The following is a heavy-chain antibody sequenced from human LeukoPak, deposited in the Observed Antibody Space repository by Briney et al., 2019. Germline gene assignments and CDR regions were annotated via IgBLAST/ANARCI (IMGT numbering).Heavy chain of an antibody. D-gene: IGHD3-22*01. CDR2: IKQDGSEK. Sequence: GGSLRLSCAASGFTFSSYWMSWVRQALGKGLEWVANIKQDGSEKYYVDSVKGRFTISRDNAKNSLYLQMNSLRAEDTAVYYCARESSSYYYDSSGYYYVLSGAFDIWGQGTMVTVSS. CDR1: GFTFSSYW. V-gene: IGHV3-7*03. CDR3: ARESSSYYYDSSGYYYVLSGAFDI. J-gene: IGHJ3*02.